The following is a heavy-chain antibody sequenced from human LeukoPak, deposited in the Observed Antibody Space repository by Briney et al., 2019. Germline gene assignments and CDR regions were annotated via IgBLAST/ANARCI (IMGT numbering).Heavy chain of an antibody. CDR2: INHSGST. J-gene: IGHJ4*02. V-gene: IGHV4-34*01. CDR3: ASLDCSSTSCYHFDY. CDR1: GGSFSGCY. D-gene: IGHD2-2*01. Sequence: SETLSLTCAVYGGSFSGCYWSWIRQPPGKGLEWIGEINHSGSTNYNPSLESRVTISVDTSENQFSLKLSSVTAADTAVYCCASLDCSSTSCYHFDYWGQGTLVTVSS.